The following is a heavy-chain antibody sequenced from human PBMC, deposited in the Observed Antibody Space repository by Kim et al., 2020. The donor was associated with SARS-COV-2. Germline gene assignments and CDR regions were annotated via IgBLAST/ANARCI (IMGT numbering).Heavy chain of an antibody. Sequence: SETLSLTCTVSGGSISSSSYYWGWIRQPPGKGLEWIGSIYYSGSTYYNPSLKSRVTISVDTSKNQFSLKLSSVTAADTAVYYCARHVAGYCSSTSCYKRTSYYFDYWGQGTLVTVSS. J-gene: IGHJ4*02. D-gene: IGHD2-2*01. CDR2: IYYSGST. CDR1: GGSISSSSYY. CDR3: ARHVAGYCSSTSCYKRTSYYFDY. V-gene: IGHV4-39*01.